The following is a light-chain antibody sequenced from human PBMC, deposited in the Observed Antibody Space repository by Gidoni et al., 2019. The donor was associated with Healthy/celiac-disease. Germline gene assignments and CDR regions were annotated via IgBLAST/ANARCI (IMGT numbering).Light chain of an antibody. CDR2: DAS. J-gene: IGKJ4*01. Sequence: EIVLTQSPATLSLSPGERATLSCRASQSVSSYLAWYQQKPGQAPRLLIYDASNRATGIPARFSGSGSGTDFTLTISSLEPEDFAVYYCQQRSNWPAGFXGXTKVEIK. CDR1: QSVSSY. V-gene: IGKV3-11*01. CDR3: QQRSNWPAG.